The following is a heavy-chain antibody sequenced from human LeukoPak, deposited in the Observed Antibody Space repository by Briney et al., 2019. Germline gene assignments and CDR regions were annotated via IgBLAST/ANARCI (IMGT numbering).Heavy chain of an antibody. Sequence: GGSLRLSCAASGFTFSSYSMNWVRQAPGKGLEWVALISYDGSNKYYADSVKGRFTIPRDNSKNTLDLQMSSLRAEDTAVYYCARRGHGYGSPFDYWGQGTLVTVSS. D-gene: IGHD5-18*01. CDR3: ARRGHGYGSPFDY. J-gene: IGHJ4*02. CDR1: GFTFSSYS. V-gene: IGHV3-30*03. CDR2: ISYDGSNK.